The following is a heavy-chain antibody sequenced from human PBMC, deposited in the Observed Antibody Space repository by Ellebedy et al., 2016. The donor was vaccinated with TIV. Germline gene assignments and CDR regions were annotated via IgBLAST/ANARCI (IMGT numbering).Heavy chain of an antibody. D-gene: IGHD2-21*02. CDR3: ARVAIVVVTAYAFDI. Sequence: MPSETLSLTCAVYGGSFSGYYWSWIRQPPGKELEWIGEINHSGSTNYNPSLKSRVTISVDTSKNQFSLKLSSVTAADTAVYYCARVAIVVVTAYAFDIWGQGTMVTVSS. CDR1: GGSFSGYY. V-gene: IGHV4-34*01. CDR2: INHSGST. J-gene: IGHJ3*02.